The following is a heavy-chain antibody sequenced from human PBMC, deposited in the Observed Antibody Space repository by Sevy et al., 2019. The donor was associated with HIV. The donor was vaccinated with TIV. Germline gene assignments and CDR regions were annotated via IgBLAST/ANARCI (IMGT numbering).Heavy chain of an antibody. CDR3: ARGGYCSGGSCYPEAFDI. Sequence: ASVKVSYKASGYTFTSYYMHWVRQAPGQGLEWMGIINPSGGSTSYAQKFQGRVTMTRDTSTSTVYMELSSLRSEDTAVYYCARGGYCSGGSCYPEAFDIWGQGTMVTVSS. D-gene: IGHD2-15*01. J-gene: IGHJ3*02. CDR2: INPSGGST. V-gene: IGHV1-46*01. CDR1: GYTFTSYY.